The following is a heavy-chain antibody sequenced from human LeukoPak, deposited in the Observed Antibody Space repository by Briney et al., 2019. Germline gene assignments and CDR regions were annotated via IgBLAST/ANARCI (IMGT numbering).Heavy chain of an antibody. J-gene: IGHJ4*02. CDR2: ISSSSSYI. D-gene: IGHD3-10*01. Sequence: TGGSLRLSCAASGFTFSSYSMNWVRQAPGKGLEWVSSISSSSSYIYYADSVMGRFTISRDNAKSTVSLQMNNLRDEDTAVYYCAKSDCGSDGCKLLNYWGQGTLVIASS. CDR1: GFTFSSYS. V-gene: IGHV3-21*04. CDR3: AKSDCGSDGCKLLNY.